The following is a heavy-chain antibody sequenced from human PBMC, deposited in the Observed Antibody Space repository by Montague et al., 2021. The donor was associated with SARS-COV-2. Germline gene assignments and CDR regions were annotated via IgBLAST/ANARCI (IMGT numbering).Heavy chain of an antibody. CDR1: GFTFDDYA. CDR3: AKGASGHPRTSYSSNNWFDP. Sequence: SMRFSCAASGFTFDDYAMHWVRQAPGKGLEWVSGISWNSGSIGYADSVKGRFTISRDNAKNSLYLQMNSLRAEDTALYYCAKGASGHPRTSYSSNNWFDPWGQGTLVTVSS. J-gene: IGHJ5*02. CDR2: ISWNSGSI. V-gene: IGHV3-9*01. D-gene: IGHD2-2*01.